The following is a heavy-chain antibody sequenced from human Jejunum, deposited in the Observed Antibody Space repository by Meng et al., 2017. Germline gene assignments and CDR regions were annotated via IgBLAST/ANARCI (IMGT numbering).Heavy chain of an antibody. D-gene: IGHD5-18*01. Sequence: GEFLKISCSPSGVAVSPEWMSWVRQTPGKGLEWVANINPDGSGKYYADSLEGRFTISRDNAKNSLYLQLNSLRVEDTALYYCTTTYGYGHIYWGQGTRVTFSS. CDR2: INPDGSGK. V-gene: IGHV3-7*01. CDR1: GVAVSPEW. CDR3: TTTYGYGHIY. J-gene: IGHJ4*02.